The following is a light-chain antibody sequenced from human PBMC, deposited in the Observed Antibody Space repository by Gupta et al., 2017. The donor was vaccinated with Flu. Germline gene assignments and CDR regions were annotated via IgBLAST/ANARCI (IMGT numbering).Light chain of an antibody. CDR2: DAS. V-gene: IGKV3-11*01. CDR3: QQRSNWAGS. Sequence: EIVLTQFPATLSLSPGERATLSCRASQSVSSYLAWYQQKPGQAPRLLIYDASTRATGIPARFSGSGSGTDFTLTISSLEPEDFAVYYCQQRSNWAGSFGQGTKLEIK. CDR1: QSVSSY. J-gene: IGKJ2*04.